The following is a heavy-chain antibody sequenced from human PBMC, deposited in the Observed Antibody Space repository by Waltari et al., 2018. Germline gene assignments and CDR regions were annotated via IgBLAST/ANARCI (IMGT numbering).Heavy chain of an antibody. Sequence: QVQLVESGGGVVQPGRSLRLSCAASGFPFRSYAMHWVRQAPGKGLEWVAVISYDGSNKYYADSVKGRFTISRDNSKNTLYLQMNSLRAEDTAVYYCARVRSSGWYAVGWFDPWGQGTLVTVSS. CDR1: GFPFRSYA. CDR2: ISYDGSNK. V-gene: IGHV3-30-3*01. CDR3: ARVRSSGWYAVGWFDP. J-gene: IGHJ5*02. D-gene: IGHD6-19*01.